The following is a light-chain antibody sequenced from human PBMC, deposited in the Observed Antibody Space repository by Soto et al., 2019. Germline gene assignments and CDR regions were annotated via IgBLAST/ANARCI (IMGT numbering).Light chain of an antibody. CDR3: CSYAGDYVV. J-gene: IGLJ2*01. CDR1: SGDVGGYNY. Sequence: QSALTQPRSVPGSPGQSVTISCTGTSGDVGGYNYVSWYQHHPGKAPKLMIYNVSKRPSGVPDRFSGSKSGNTASLTISGLQAEDEADYYCCSYAGDYVVFGGGTKVTVL. CDR2: NVS. V-gene: IGLV2-11*01.